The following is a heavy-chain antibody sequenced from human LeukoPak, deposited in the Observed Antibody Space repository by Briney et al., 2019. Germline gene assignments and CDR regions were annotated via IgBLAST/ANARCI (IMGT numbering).Heavy chain of an antibody. CDR3: AREYGRDGYKY. CDR1: GGSISSGSYY. V-gene: IGHV4-61*02. Sequence: SQTLSLTCTVSGGSISSGSYYWSWIRQPAGKGLEWIGRIYTSGSTNYNPSLKSRVTISVDTSKNQFSLKLSSVTAADTAVYYCAREYGRDGYKYWGQGTLVTVSS. D-gene: IGHD5-24*01. J-gene: IGHJ4*02. CDR2: IYTSGST.